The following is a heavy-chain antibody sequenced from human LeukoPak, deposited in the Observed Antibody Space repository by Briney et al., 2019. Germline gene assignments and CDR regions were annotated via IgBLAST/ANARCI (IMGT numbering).Heavy chain of an antibody. CDR2: TYYRSKWYI. D-gene: IGHD3-16*01. CDR1: GDSVSSNSAA. CDR3: ARELGERYAY. J-gene: IGHJ4*02. V-gene: IGHV6-1*01. Sequence: SQTLSLTCAISGDSVSSNSAAWNWIRQSPSRGLEWLGRTYYRSKWYIDYAASVKSRISINADKSKSQFSLQLNSVTPEDTAVYYCARELGERYAYWGQGTLVTVSS.